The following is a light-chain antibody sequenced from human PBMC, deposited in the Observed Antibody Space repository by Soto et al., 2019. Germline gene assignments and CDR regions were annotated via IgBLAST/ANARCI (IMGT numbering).Light chain of an antibody. CDR2: GAS. V-gene: IGKV3-15*01. Sequence: ELVMTQSPATLSVSPGERATLSCRASQSVTRNVAWYQQKPGQPPRLIIYGASTRATGIPARFNGSASGTEFTLTISSLQSEDLATYYCQQYNNWPPRYTLGQGTKLEIK. J-gene: IGKJ2*01. CDR3: QQYNNWPPRYT. CDR1: QSVTRN.